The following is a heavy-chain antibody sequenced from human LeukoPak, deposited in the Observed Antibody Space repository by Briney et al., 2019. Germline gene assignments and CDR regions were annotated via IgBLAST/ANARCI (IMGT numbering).Heavy chain of an antibody. V-gene: IGHV5-51*01. CDR2: IYPADSGT. Sequence: PGESLKISCKGSGYSFTYYWIGWVRQMPGKGLEWMGIIYPADSGTRYSPSFQGQVTISADKSTSTAYLQWSSLKASDTAMYYCARQDGRALYYFDYWGQGTLVTVSS. CDR1: GYSFTYYW. D-gene: IGHD5-24*01. J-gene: IGHJ4*02. CDR3: ARQDGRALYYFDY.